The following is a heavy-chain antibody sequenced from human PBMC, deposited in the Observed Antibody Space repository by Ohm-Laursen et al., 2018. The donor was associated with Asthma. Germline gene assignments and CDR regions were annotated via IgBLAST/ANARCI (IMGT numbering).Heavy chain of an antibody. CDR1: GASFTSHF. J-gene: IGHJ5*02. Sequence: SDTLSLTCTVSGASFTSHFWGWIRQPPGKGLEWVGSVYYSGSAYYNPSLKSRLTFSVDTSKNQFSLKLSSVTAADTAVYFCARLNYFDSTGYYYFHPWGQGTLVTVSS. CDR2: VYYSGSA. CDR3: ARLNYFDSTGYYYFHP. V-gene: IGHV4-39*01. D-gene: IGHD3-22*01.